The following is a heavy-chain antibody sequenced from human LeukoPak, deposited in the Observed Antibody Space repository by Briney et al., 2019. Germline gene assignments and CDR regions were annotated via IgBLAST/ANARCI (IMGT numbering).Heavy chain of an antibody. D-gene: IGHD3-16*02. CDR2: ISSSGSTI. Sequence: PGGSLRLSCAASGFTFSDYYMGWIRQAPGKGLEWVLYISSSGSTIYYADSVKGRFTISRDNAKNSLYLQMKSLRAEDTAVYYCARDRYDYVWGSYRDYWGQGTLVTVSS. CDR1: GFTFSDYY. J-gene: IGHJ4*02. CDR3: ARDRYDYVWGSYRDY. V-gene: IGHV3-11*01.